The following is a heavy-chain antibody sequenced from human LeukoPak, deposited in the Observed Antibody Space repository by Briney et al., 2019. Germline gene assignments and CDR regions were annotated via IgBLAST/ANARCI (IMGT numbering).Heavy chain of an antibody. CDR1: GGSISSHY. V-gene: IGHV4-59*11. CDR2: IYYSGST. D-gene: IGHD6-13*01. Sequence: SETLSLTCTVSGGSISSHYWSWIRQPPGKGLEWIGYIYYSGSTNYHPSLKSRVTISVDTSKNQFSLKLSSVTAADTAVYYCARAAAGMHYYYYYYMDVWGKGTTVTVSS. CDR3: ARAAAGMHYYYYYYMDV. J-gene: IGHJ6*03.